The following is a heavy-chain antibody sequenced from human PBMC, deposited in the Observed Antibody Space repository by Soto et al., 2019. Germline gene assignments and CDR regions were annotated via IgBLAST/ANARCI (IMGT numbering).Heavy chain of an antibody. Sequence: ASVKVSCKASGSTFSSYAISWVRQAPGQGLEWMGGIIPIFGTANYAQKFQGRVTITADESTSTAYMELSSLRSEDTAVYYCASSGITIFGVVPDPKYYYYGMDVWGQGTTVTVSS. CDR2: IIPIFGTA. CDR1: GSTFSSYA. J-gene: IGHJ6*02. CDR3: ASSGITIFGVVPDPKYYYYGMDV. D-gene: IGHD3-3*01. V-gene: IGHV1-69*13.